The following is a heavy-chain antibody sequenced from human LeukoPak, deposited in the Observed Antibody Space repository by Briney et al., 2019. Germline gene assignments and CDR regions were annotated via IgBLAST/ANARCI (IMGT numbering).Heavy chain of an antibody. J-gene: IGHJ4*02. V-gene: IGHV4-39*01. CDR1: GGSISSSSYY. D-gene: IGHD3-10*01. CDR3: ARHNMVRGVITHFDY. CDR2: IYYSGST. Sequence: PSETLSLACTVSGGSISSSSYYWGWIRQPPGKGLEWIGSIYYSGSTYYNPSLKSRVTISVDTSKNQFSLKLSSVTAADTAVYYCARHNMVRGVITHFDYWGQGTLVTVSS.